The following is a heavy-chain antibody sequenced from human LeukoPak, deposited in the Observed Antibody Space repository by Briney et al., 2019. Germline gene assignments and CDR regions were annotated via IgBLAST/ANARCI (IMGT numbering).Heavy chain of an antibody. Sequence: SETLSLTCAVYGGSLSAYYWTWIRQPPGKGLEWIGEINHGGSTNYNPSLRSRVTISVDTSKNQFSLKLSSVTAADTAVYYCARYLDYGGNSRVFQHWGQGTLVTVSS. D-gene: IGHD4-23*01. J-gene: IGHJ1*01. CDR2: INHGGST. V-gene: IGHV4-34*01. CDR1: GGSLSAYY. CDR3: ARYLDYGGNSRVFQH.